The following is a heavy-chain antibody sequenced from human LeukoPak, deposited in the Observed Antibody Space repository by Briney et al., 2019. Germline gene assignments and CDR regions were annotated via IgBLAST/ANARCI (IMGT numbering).Heavy chain of an antibody. Sequence: ASVKVSCEASVYTFSLYGFCCVRQAPGKGRECRGCISTYNCNTKYAQKFQGRVTITTDTSTSTAYMELRSLRSDDTAVYYCARDRGADSTGMDVWGQGTTVTVSS. V-gene: IGHV1-18*01. CDR1: VYTFSLYG. CDR2: ISTYNCNT. CDR3: ARDRGADSTGMDV. D-gene: IGHD2/OR15-2a*01. J-gene: IGHJ6*02.